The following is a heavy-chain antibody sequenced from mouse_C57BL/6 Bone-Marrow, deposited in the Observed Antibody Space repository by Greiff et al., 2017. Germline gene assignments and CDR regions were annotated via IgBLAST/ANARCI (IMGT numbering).Heavy chain of an antibody. CDR1: GFTFSSYA. CDR3: ARGGYGSRPHYYAIDY. J-gene: IGHJ4*01. V-gene: IGHV5S21*01. Sequence: EVKLMESGEGLVKPGGSLKLSCAASGFTFSSYAMSWVRQTPEKRLEWVAYISSGGDYIYYADTVKGRFTISRDTARNTLYLQMSSLKSEDTAMYYGARGGYGSRPHYYAIDYWGQGTSVTVSS. CDR2: ISSGGDYI. D-gene: IGHD1-1*01.